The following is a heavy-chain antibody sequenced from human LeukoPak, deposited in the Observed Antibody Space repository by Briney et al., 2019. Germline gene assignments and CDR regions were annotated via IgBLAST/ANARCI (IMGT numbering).Heavy chain of an antibody. J-gene: IGHJ4*02. V-gene: IGHV3-7*01. Sequence: PGGSLRLSCAASGFTFSSHWMGWVRQAPGRGLEWVAHIKQDGNEKQYMDSVRGRFTISRDNTKNSMYLQMDSLRDEDTAVYYCARAGRSFYGGSSDYWGQGTLVTVSS. CDR2: IKQDGNEK. CDR1: GFTFSSHW. CDR3: ARAGRSFYGGSSDY. D-gene: IGHD4-23*01.